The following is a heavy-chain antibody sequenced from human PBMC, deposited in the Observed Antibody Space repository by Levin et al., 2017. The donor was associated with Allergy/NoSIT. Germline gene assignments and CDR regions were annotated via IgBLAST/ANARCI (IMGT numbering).Heavy chain of an antibody. D-gene: IGHD5-18*01. Sequence: SCAVSGGSISSGGYSWSWTRQPPGKGLEWIGNIYLSGSTNDNPSLKSRVTMSVDRSKNQFSLKLSYVTAADTAVYYCARVAGYSYGYYLDCRGAGTLVTVPS. CDR3: ARVAGYSYGYYLDC. CDR2: IYLSGST. V-gene: IGHV4-30-2*01. J-gene: IGHJ4*02. CDR1: GGSISSGGYS.